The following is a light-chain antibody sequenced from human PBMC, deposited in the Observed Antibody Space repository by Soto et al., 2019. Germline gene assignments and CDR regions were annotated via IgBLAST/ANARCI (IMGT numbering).Light chain of an antibody. Sequence: IVMTQSPATLSVSPGERATFSCRASQNIYSNIAWYQQRPGQAPRLLIYRASTRATGVPARFSGSGSGTEFTLTISSLQSEDFAVYSCLQYNNWPAWTFGQGTKVDIK. J-gene: IGKJ1*01. CDR3: LQYNNWPAWT. CDR2: RAS. V-gene: IGKV3-15*01. CDR1: QNIYSN.